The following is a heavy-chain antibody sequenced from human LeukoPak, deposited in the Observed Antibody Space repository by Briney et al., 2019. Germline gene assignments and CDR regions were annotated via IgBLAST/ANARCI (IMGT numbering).Heavy chain of an antibody. D-gene: IGHD2-2*01. CDR2: IRYDGSNK. J-gene: IGHJ4*02. CDR1: GFTLSDYY. V-gene: IGHV3-30*02. Sequence: PGGSLRLSCAASGFTLSDYYMSWIRQAPGKGLEWVAFIRYDGSNKYYADSVKGRFTISRDNSKNTLYLQMNSLRAEDTAVYYCAKTSRDCSSTSCYLVYRGQGTLVTVSS. CDR3: AKTSRDCSSTSCYLVY.